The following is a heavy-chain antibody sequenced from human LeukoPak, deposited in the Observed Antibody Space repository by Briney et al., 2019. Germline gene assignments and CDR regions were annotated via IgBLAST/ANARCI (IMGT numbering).Heavy chain of an antibody. Sequence: GGSLRLSCAASGFTFSSYGMHRVRQAPGKGLEWVAVISYDGSNKYYADSVKGRFTISRDNSKNTLYLQMNSLRAEDTAVYYCAKETRDSSGYYYPDYWGQGTLVTVSS. V-gene: IGHV3-30*18. CDR2: ISYDGSNK. CDR3: AKETRDSSGYYYPDY. J-gene: IGHJ4*02. CDR1: GFTFSSYG. D-gene: IGHD3-22*01.